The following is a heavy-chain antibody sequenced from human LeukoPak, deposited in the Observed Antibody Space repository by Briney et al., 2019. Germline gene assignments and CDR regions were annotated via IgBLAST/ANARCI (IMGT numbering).Heavy chain of an antibody. CDR1: GFTFSSYA. J-gene: IGHJ4*02. CDR3: AKEGDYYNSIVPNY. V-gene: IGHV3-23*01. CDR2: ISRSGGST. D-gene: IGHD3-22*01. Sequence: GSLRLSCAASGFTFSSYAMTWVRQASGKGLEWVSAISRSGGSTYYADSVKGRFTISKDNSKTTLYLQMNSLRAEDTAVYYCAKEGDYYNSIVPNYWGQGTLVTVSS.